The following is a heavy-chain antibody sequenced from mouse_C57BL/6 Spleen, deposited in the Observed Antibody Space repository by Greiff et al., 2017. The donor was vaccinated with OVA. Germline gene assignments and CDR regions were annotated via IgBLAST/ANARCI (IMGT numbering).Heavy chain of an antibody. Sequence: EVKLVESGPGLVKPSQSLSLTCSVTGYSITSGYYWNWIRQFPGNKLEWMGYISYDGSNNYNPSLKNRISITRDTSKNQFFLKLNSVTTEDTATYYCARDDYFDYWGKGTTLTVSS. CDR1: GYSITSGYY. CDR3: ARDDYFDY. V-gene: IGHV3-6*01. CDR2: ISYDGSN. J-gene: IGHJ2*01.